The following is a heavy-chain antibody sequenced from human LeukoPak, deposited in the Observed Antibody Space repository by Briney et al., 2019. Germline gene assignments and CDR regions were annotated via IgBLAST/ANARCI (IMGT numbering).Heavy chain of an antibody. V-gene: IGHV4-59*08. CDR3: ARYRAVAGTGGWFDP. Sequence: SQTLSLTCAVYGGSFSGYYWSWIRQPPGKGLEWIGYIYYSGSTNYNPSLKSRVPISVDTSKNQFSLKLSSVTAADTAVYYCARYRAVAGTGGWFDPWGQGTLVTVSS. J-gene: IGHJ5*02. CDR2: IYYSGST. D-gene: IGHD6-19*01. CDR1: GGSFSGYY.